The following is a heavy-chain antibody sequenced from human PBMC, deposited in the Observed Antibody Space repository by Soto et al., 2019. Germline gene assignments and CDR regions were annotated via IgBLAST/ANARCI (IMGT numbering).Heavy chain of an antibody. CDR2: IYWNGIE. Sequence: QITLRESGPALVKPTQTLTLTCTFSGFSLTTSGEAVGWIRQPPGKALEWLALIYWNGIERYSPSLKSRLSITKDTYKNHVVLTIANMDPVDTATYYCAHGDPLDFHFWGQGTLVTVSP. D-gene: IGHD3-10*01. CDR1: GFSLTTSGEA. CDR3: AHGDPLDFHF. V-gene: IGHV2-5*01. J-gene: IGHJ4*02.